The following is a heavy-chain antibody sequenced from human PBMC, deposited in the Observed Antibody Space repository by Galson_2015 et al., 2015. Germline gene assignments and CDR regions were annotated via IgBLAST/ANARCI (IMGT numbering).Heavy chain of an antibody. CDR3: ASGGAGAAFDI. D-gene: IGHD3-16*01. CDR1: GGTFSSYA. J-gene: IGHJ3*02. Sequence: SVKVSCKASGGTFSSYAISWVRQAPGQGLEWMGGIIPIFGTANYAQKFQGRVTITADKSTSTAYMGLSSLRSEDTAVYYCASGGAGAAFDIWGQGTMVTVSS. V-gene: IGHV1-69*06. CDR2: IIPIFGTA.